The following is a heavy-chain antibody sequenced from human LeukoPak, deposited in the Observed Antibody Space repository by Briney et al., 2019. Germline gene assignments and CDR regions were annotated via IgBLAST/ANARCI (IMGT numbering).Heavy chain of an antibody. Sequence: SETLSLTCTVSGGSISSYYWSWIRQPPGKGLEWIGYIYYSGSTNYNPSLKSRVTISVDTSKNQFSLKLSSVTAADTAVYYCARTDSSGYYSSYWYFDLWGRGTLVTVSS. J-gene: IGHJ2*01. V-gene: IGHV4-59*01. CDR1: GGSISSYY. D-gene: IGHD3-22*01. CDR2: IYYSGST. CDR3: ARTDSSGYYSSYWYFDL.